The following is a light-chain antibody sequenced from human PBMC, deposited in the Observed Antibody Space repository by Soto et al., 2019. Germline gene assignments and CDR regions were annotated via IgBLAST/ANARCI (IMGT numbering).Light chain of an antibody. CDR3: QQYNSYPHT. CDR1: QSISSW. V-gene: IGKV1-5*03. Sequence: DIQLTQSPSTQSPSVGDRVTITCRASQSISSWLAWYQQKPGKAPKLLIYKASSLQSGVPSRFSGSGSGTEFTLTISSLQPDDFATYYCQQYNSYPHTFGQGTKLEIK. CDR2: KAS. J-gene: IGKJ2*01.